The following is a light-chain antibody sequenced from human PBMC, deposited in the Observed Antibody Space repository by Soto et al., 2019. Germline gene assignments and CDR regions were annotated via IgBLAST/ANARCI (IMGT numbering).Light chain of an antibody. J-gene: IGLJ7*01. Sequence: QSVLTQPASVSGSPGQSIAISCTGTSRDVGGYDYVSWYQQHPDKAPKLIIYEVTKRPSGVSNRFSGSKSGNTASLTISGLQPDDEADYYCSSHTSGDTRVFGSGTQLTVL. CDR1: SRDVGGYDY. V-gene: IGLV2-14*01. CDR3: SSHTSGDTRV. CDR2: EVT.